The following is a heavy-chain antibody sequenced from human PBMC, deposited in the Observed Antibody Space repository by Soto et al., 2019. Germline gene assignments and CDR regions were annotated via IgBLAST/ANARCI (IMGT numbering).Heavy chain of an antibody. Sequence: PGGSLRLSCAASGFTFSNYVVSWVRQAPGKGLERVSGISGSGGSSYSADSVKGRFTNSRDNSKNTLFLQMNSLTVEDTAVYYCTKGGDSWSGYSHYWGQGTLVTVSS. J-gene: IGHJ4*02. CDR1: GFTFSNYV. V-gene: IGHV3-23*01. CDR3: TKGGDSWSGYSHY. D-gene: IGHD3-3*01. CDR2: ISGSGGSS.